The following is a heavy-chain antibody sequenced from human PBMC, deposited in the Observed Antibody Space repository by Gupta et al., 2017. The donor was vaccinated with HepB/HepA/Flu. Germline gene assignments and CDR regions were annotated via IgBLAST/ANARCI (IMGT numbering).Heavy chain of an antibody. Sequence: QVQLQESGPGLVKPSETLSLTCTVSGDSISSSFWTWIRQPPGKGLEWIGHISYTEGTNYNPSLKSRLTISLDTSKNQFSLRLSSVTAPDTAIYYCASQKGTMVVTPYFDYWGQGALVTVSS. CDR2: ISYTEGT. CDR3: ASQKGTMVVTPYFDY. D-gene: IGHD4-23*01. V-gene: IGHV4-59*08. CDR1: GDSISSSF. J-gene: IGHJ4*02.